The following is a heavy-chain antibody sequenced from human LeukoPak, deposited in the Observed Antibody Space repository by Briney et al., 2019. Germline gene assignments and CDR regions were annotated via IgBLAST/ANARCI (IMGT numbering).Heavy chain of an antibody. J-gene: IGHJ3*02. CDR1: GGSISSSGYY. V-gene: IGHV4-39*01. CDR3: ARLFTLLWWADTDAFDI. Sequence: SETLSLTCTVSGGSISSSGYYWGWIRQPPGKGLEWIGSIYYSGSTYYNPSLKSRVTISVDTSKNQFSLKLSSVTAADTAVYYCARLFTLLWWADTDAFDIWGQGTMVTVSS. D-gene: IGHD2-21*01. CDR2: IYYSGST.